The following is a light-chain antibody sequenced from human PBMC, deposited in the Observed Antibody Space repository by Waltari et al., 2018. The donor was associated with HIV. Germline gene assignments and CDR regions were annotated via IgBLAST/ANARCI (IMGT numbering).Light chain of an antibody. Sequence: SYVLTQPPSVSVAPGKTANISCKGDNIGSKSVHWYQQKPDRAPVLVIYYDADRPSGIPERFSGSNSGNTATLTISRVEAGDEADYYCHVWDSVSDHVVFGGGSKLTVL. V-gene: IGLV3-21*04. CDR1: NIGSKS. CDR3: HVWDSVSDHVV. CDR2: YDA. J-gene: IGLJ2*01.